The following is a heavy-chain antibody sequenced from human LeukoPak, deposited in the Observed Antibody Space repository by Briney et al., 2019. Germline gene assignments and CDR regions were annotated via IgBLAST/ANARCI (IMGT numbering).Heavy chain of an antibody. V-gene: IGHV3-30*02. CDR2: IRYDGNNR. Sequence: GGSLRLSCAASGFILSDYGMHWVRQAPGKGLEWVAFIRYDGNNRYYVESVKGRFTISRDNFKSTRYLQMNSLRTDDTAVYYCAKTTVSVTKAAWFDPWGQGTLVTVSS. D-gene: IGHD3-3*01. J-gene: IGHJ5*02. CDR3: AKTTVSVTKAAWFDP. CDR1: GFILSDYG.